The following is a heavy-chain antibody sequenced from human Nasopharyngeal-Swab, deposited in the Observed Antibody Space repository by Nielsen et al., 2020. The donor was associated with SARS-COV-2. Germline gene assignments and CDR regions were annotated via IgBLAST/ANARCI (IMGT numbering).Heavy chain of an antibody. CDR3: ATGVIAARLLYYYGMDV. V-gene: IGHV1-24*01. CDR1: GYTLTELS. D-gene: IGHD6-6*01. J-gene: IGHJ6*02. CDR2: FDPEDGET. Sequence: ASVKVSCKVSGYTLTELSMHWVRQAPGKGLEWMGGFDPEDGETIYAQKFQGRVTMTEDTSTDTAYMELSSLRSEDTAVYYCATGVIAARLLYYYGMDVWGQGTTGTVSS.